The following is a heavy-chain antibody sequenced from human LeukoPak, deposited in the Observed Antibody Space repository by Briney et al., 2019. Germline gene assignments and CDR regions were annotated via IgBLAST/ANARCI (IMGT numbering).Heavy chain of an antibody. V-gene: IGHV3-23*01. CDR2: ISGSAGST. CDR3: AKASSGYYYAY. D-gene: IGHD3-22*01. CDR1: GFTFSSYA. Sequence: GGSLRLSCAASGFTFSSYAMSWVRQAPGKGLEWVSGISGSAGSTYYADSVKGRFTISRDNSKNTLYLQMNSLRAEDTAVYYCAKASSGYYYAYWGQGTLVTVSS. J-gene: IGHJ4*02.